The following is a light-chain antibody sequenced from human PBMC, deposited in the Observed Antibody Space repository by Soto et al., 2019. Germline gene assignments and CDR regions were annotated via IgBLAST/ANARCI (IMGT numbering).Light chain of an antibody. CDR1: QSVSSY. J-gene: IGKJ5*01. V-gene: IGKV3-11*01. CDR3: QQRSNRPT. CDR2: DAS. Sequence: EFVLTQSPATLSLSPGERATLSCRASQSVSSYLAWYQQKPGQAPRLLIYDASNRATGIPARFSGSGSGTDFTLTISSLEPEDSAFYYYQQRSNRPTFGQGTRLEIK.